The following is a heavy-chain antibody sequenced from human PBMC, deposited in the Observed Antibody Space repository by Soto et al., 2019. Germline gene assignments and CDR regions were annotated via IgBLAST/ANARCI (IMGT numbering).Heavy chain of an antibody. D-gene: IGHD1-1*01. V-gene: IGHV1-2*02. Sequence: SVKGSCKTSGYTFTGHIIHWLRQAPVQGLEWLGWINPKSGDKLYAQKFQGRVTMTRDTSISTVYMDLTRLTSDDTALYYCARDLFPAEKNWNDAYNYFDPWGQGTLVTVSS. CDR3: ARDLFPAEKNWNDAYNYFDP. J-gene: IGHJ5*02. CDR2: INPKSGDK. CDR1: GYTFTGHI.